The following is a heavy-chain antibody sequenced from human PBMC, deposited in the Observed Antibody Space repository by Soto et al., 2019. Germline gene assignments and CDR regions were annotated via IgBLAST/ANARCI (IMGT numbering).Heavy chain of an antibody. D-gene: IGHD2-2*01. Sequence: EVQLVESGGGLVKPRGSLRLSCAASGFTFSSYSMNWVRQAPGKGLEWVSSISSSSSYIYYADSVKGRFTISRDNAKNSLYLQMNSLRAEDTAVYYCARDRGGSGDIVVVPAAMEVAYWCQGTLVTVSS. V-gene: IGHV3-21*01. CDR2: ISSSSSYI. CDR1: GFTFSSYS. CDR3: ARDRGGSGDIVVVPAAMEVAY. J-gene: IGHJ4*02.